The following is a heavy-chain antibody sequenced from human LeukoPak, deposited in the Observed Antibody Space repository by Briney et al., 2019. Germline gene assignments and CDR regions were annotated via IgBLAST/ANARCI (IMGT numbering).Heavy chain of an antibody. V-gene: IGHV3-23*01. J-gene: IGHJ4*02. CDR2: LNEDGSTT. Sequence: QPGGSLRLSCVASEFTFSDYAMSWVRQAPGKGLEWVSGLNEDGSTTFYADSVQGRFIISRDNSQNIVYLQMSSLRVEDTAVYYCVKDYPRIGVTGTTSFFDYWGQGNLVTVSS. CDR3: VKDYPRIGVTGTTSFFDY. CDR1: EFTFSDYA. D-gene: IGHD1-7*01.